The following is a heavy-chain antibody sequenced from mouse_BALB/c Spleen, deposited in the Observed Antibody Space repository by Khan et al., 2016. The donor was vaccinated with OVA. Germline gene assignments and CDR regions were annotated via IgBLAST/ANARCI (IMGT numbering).Heavy chain of an antibody. CDR1: GYTFTSYW. D-gene: IGHD1-1*01. J-gene: IGHJ4*01. CDR3: AREYYYGRSGYAMAY. V-gene: IGHV1-54*02. Sequence: QIQLEQSGDELVKPGASVKLSCKASGYTFTSYWINWIKQRPGQGLEWIGRIGPASGDANYNEKFKGKATLTADTSSNTAYIQLSSLSSEDSAVFFCAREYYYGRSGYAMAYWGQGTLVTVSA. CDR2: IGPASGDA.